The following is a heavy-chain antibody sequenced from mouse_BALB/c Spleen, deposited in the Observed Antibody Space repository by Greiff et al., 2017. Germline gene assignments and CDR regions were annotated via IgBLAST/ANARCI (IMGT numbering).Heavy chain of an antibody. J-gene: IGHJ2*01. CDR3: ARYGYYGYLFDD. Sequence: EVQLVESGPSLVKPSQTLSLTCSVTGDSITSGYWNWIRKFPGNKLEYMGYISYSGSTYYNPSLKSRISITRDTSKNQYYLQLNSVTTEDTATYYCARYGYYGYLFDDWGQGTTLTVSS. CDR1: GDSITSGY. D-gene: IGHD1-2*01. V-gene: IGHV3-8*02. CDR2: ISYSGST.